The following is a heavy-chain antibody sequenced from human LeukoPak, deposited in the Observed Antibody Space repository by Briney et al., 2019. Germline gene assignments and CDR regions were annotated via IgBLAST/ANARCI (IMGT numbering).Heavy chain of an antibody. J-gene: IGHJ4*02. CDR1: GFAFSSFT. CDR2: ISGSSSTI. V-gene: IGHV3-48*01. CDR3: ARELAY. D-gene: IGHD6-6*01. Sequence: GGSLRLSCVASGFAFSSFTMNWVRQAPGKGLEWASYISGSSSTIYYADSVKGRFTISRDNAKNSLFLQMNSLRAEDTAVYYCARELAYWGQGTLVTVSS.